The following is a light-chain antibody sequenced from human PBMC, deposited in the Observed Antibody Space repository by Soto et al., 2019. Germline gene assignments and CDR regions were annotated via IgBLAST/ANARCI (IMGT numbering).Light chain of an antibody. CDR2: SNN. Sequence: LPTPPPPTPGTPGQRVTLSCSGSSPHTGSNTVNWYQQLPGTAPKLLIYSNNQRPSGVPDRFSGSKSGTSASLAISGLQSEDEADYYCAAWDDSLNGPYVFGTGTKVTVL. CDR1: SPHTGSNT. J-gene: IGLJ1*01. V-gene: IGLV1-44*01. CDR3: AAWDDSLNGPYV.